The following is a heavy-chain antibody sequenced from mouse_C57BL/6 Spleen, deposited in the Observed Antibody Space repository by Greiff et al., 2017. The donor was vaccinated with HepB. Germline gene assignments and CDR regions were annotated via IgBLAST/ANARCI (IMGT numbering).Heavy chain of an antibody. J-gene: IGHJ2*01. Sequence: QVQLQQSGAELVKPGASVKISCKASGYAFSSYWMNWVKQRPGKGLEWIGQIYPGDGDTNYNGKFKGKATLTADKSSSTAYMQLSSLTSEDSAVYFCARWTAQAVFDYWGQGTTLTVSS. CDR3: ARWTAQAVFDY. CDR2: IYPGDGDT. V-gene: IGHV1-80*01. D-gene: IGHD3-2*02. CDR1: GYAFSSYW.